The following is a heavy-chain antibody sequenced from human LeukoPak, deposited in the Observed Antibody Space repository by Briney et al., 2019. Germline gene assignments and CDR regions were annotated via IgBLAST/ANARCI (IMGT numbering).Heavy chain of an antibody. CDR1: GGSISSGSYY. Sequence: SETLSLTCTVSGGSISSGSYYWSWIRQPAGKGLEWIGRIYTSGSTNYNPSLKSRVTISVDTSKNQFSLKLSSVTAADTAVYYCARDSRDYVWGSYRPDAFDIWGQGTMVTASS. J-gene: IGHJ3*02. D-gene: IGHD3-16*02. V-gene: IGHV4-61*02. CDR3: ARDSRDYVWGSYRPDAFDI. CDR2: IYTSGST.